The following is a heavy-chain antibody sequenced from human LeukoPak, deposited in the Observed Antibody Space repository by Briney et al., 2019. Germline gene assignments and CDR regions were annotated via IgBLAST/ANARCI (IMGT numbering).Heavy chain of an antibody. J-gene: IGHJ4*02. V-gene: IGHV3-30*02. CDR3: AKVTYGSGTYGAFDY. CDR2: IRYDGGET. Sequence: GGSLRLSCAASGFTFNRRGMHWVRQAPGKGLEWVAFIRYDGGETFYADSVKGRFTISRDNSKNTLYLQMNSLRAEDTAVYYCAKVTYGSGTYGAFDYWGQGTLVTVSS. D-gene: IGHD3-10*01. CDR1: GFTFNRRG.